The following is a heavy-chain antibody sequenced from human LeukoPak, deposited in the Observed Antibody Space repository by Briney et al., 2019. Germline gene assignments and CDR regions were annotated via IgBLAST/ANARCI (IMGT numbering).Heavy chain of an antibody. J-gene: IGHJ5*02. CDR1: GFTFSSFG. Sequence: GGTLRLSCAASGFTFSSFGMTWVRQAPGKGLEWVSAISANGGSIFYADSVKGRFTISRDNSKNSLYLQMNSLRADDTAVYYCVKIAPDLPWGQGTLVTVS. CDR2: ISANGGSI. D-gene: IGHD2-21*01. CDR3: VKIAPDLP. V-gene: IGHV3-23*01.